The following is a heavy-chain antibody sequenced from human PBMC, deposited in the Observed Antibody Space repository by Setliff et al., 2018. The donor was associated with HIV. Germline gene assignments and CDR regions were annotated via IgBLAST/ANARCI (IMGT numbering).Heavy chain of an antibody. V-gene: IGHV4-61*02. D-gene: IGHD2-2*01. J-gene: IGHJ4*02. CDR3: ARASSDIPGVDSNYFDY. CDR2: IYTSGP. CDR1: GDSISSGSNY. Sequence: SETLSLTCTVSGDSISSGSNYWSWIRQPAGKGLEWTGRIYTSGPRYNPSLENRVTISVNTSKSQFFLMLSSVTAAGTDVYYWARASSDIPGVDSNYFDYWGQGTLVTVSS.